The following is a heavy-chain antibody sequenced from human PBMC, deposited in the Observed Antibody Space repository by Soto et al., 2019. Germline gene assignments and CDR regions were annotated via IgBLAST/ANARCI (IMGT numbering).Heavy chain of an antibody. Sequence: QEQLVQSGAEVKKPGASVKVSCKASGYTFTTYYMHWVRQAPGQGLEWMAIINPVDGSTRYAQNLQGRVSVTRDTSTSTVYMELSSLRSEDTAVYFCAREGFQGSAFDSWCQGTMVTVSS. J-gene: IGHJ3*02. CDR2: INPVDGST. CDR1: GYTFTTYY. CDR3: AREGFQGSAFDS. V-gene: IGHV1-46*01.